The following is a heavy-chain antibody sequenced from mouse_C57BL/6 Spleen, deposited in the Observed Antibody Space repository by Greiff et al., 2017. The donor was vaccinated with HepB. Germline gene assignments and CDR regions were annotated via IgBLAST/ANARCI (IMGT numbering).Heavy chain of an antibody. V-gene: IGHV10-1*01. J-gene: IGHJ2*01. D-gene: IGHD1-1*02. CDR2: IRSKSNNYAT. CDR1: GFSFNTYA. Sequence: EVKLVESGGGLVQPKGSLKLSCAASGFSFNTYAMNWVRQAPGKGLEWVARIRSKSNNYATYYADSVKDRFTISRDDSESMLYLQMNNLKTEDTAMYYCVRQGDYYYYFDYWGQGTTLTVPS. CDR3: VRQGDYYYYFDY.